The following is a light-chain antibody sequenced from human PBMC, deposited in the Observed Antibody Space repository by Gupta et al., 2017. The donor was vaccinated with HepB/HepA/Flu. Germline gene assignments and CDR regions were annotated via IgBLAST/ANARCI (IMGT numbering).Light chain of an antibody. V-gene: IGLV1-40*01. J-gene: IGLJ2*01. Sequence: QSVLTQPPSVSGAPGQRVTISCTGSSSNIGAGYDVHWYQQLPGTAPKLLIYGNSNRPAGVPDRVSGSKSGTSASRAITGLQAEDEADEYCQYYDSSLRGSTDVVFGGGTKLTVL. CDR2: GNS. CDR1: SSNIGAGYD. CDR3: QYYDSSLRGSTDVV.